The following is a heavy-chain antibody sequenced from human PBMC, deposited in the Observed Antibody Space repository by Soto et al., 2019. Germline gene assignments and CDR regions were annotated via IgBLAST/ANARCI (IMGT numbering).Heavy chain of an antibody. D-gene: IGHD6-6*01. CDR3: VRKYPGTRPFDY. CDR1: GFTFNSYA. V-gene: IGHV3-23*01. CDR2: IGTDSNT. J-gene: IGHJ4*01. Sequence: GGSLSLSCAASGFTFNSYAMNWVRQAPGKGLAWVSAIGTDSNTYYADSVKGRFTISRDNSRTTVYLQMNSLRAEDTALYYCVRKYPGTRPFDYWGQGTLVTVSS.